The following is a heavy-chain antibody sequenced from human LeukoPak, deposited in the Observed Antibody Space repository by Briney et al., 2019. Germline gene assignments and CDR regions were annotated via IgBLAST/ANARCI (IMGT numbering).Heavy chain of an antibody. Sequence: PGGSLRLSCAASGFTFISYVMSWVRQAPGKGLEWVSGISGGGGSTYYADSVKGRFTISRDSSKNMLYLQMNSLRAEDTAIYYCAKGARGLYYFDYWGQGTLVTVSS. CDR3: AKGARGLYYFDY. CDR2: ISGGGGST. D-gene: IGHD3-16*01. V-gene: IGHV3-23*01. J-gene: IGHJ4*02. CDR1: GFTFISYV.